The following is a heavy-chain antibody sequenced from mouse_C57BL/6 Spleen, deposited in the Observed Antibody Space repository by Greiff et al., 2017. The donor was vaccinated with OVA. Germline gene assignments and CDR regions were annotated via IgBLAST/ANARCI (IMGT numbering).Heavy chain of an antibody. CDR3: ARDRVYDGSPYYFDY. J-gene: IGHJ2*01. D-gene: IGHD2-3*01. Sequence: EVQGVESGGGLVKPGGSLKLSCAASGFTFSSYAMSWVRQTPEKRLEWVATISDGGSYTYYPDNVKGRFTISRDNAKNNLYLQMSHLKSEDTAMYYCARDRVYDGSPYYFDYWGQGTTLTVSS. CDR1: GFTFSSYA. CDR2: ISDGGSYT. V-gene: IGHV5-4*01.